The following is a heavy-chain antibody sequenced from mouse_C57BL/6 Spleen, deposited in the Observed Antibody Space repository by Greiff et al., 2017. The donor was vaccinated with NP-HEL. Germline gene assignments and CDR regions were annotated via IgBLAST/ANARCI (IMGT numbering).Heavy chain of an antibody. V-gene: IGHV1-69*01. CDR2: IDPSDSYT. CDR3: ARREGYVNYYAMDY. CDR1: GYTFTSYW. J-gene: IGHJ4*01. D-gene: IGHD3-2*02. Sequence: QVQLQQPGAELVMPGASVKLSCKASGYTFTSYWMHWVKQRPGQGLEWIGEIDPSDSYTNYNQKFKGKSTLTVDKSSSTAYMQLSSLTSEDSAVYYCARREGYVNYYAMDYWGQGTSVTVSS.